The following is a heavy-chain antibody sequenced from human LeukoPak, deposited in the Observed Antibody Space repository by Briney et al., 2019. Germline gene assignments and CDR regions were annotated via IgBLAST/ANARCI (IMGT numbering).Heavy chain of an antibody. D-gene: IGHD3-9*01. Sequence: GGSLRLSCAASGFALNSYSLSWVRQAPGKGLEWVSVIYSGGGTYYADSVKGRFTISRDNSKNTLYLQMNSLRAEDTAVYYCARARHPLRYFDWSYYFDYWGQGTLVTVSS. CDR2: IYSGGGT. V-gene: IGHV3-66*01. J-gene: IGHJ4*02. CDR1: GFALNSYS. CDR3: ARARHPLRYFDWSYYFDY.